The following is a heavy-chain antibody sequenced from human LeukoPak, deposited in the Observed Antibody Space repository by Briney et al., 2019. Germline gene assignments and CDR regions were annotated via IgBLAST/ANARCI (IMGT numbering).Heavy chain of an antibody. D-gene: IGHD2-21*01. V-gene: IGHV3-21*01. CDR1: GFTFTSYT. CDR3: ARSLIADGAFDI. Sequence: PGGSLRLSCAASGFTFTSYTMNWVRQAPGKGLEWVSDISSSGSYIDYADSVKGRFTISRDNAKNSLFLQKNSLRAEDTAVYYCARSLIADGAFDIWGQGTMVTVSS. J-gene: IGHJ3*02. CDR2: ISSSGSYI.